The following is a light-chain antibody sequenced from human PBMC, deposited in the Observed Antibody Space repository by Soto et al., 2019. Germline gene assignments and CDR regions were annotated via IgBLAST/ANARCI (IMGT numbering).Light chain of an antibody. CDR3: QQSYTTPLT. J-gene: IGKJ4*01. V-gene: IGKV1-39*01. CDR2: FAS. CDR1: QSVSNY. Sequence: RASQSVSNYLNGYKRKVGKAPQLLIYFASTLQKGVPSRFSGSGSGTDFTLTISSLQPEDFATYFCQQSYTTPLTLGGGTKVDIK.